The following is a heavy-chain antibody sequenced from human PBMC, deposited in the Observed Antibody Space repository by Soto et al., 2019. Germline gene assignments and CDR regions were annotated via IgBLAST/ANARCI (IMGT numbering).Heavy chain of an antibody. V-gene: IGHV5-51*01. CDR3: ARHRFTVVTPNCLDP. Sequence: GESLKISCKGSGYSFTSYWIGWVRQMPGKGLEWMGIIYPGDSDTRYSPSFQGQVTISADKSISTAYLQWSSLKASDTAMYYCARHRFTVVTPNCLDPWGPGTPVTVYS. J-gene: IGHJ5*02. D-gene: IGHD2-15*01. CDR2: IYPGDSDT. CDR1: GYSFTSYW.